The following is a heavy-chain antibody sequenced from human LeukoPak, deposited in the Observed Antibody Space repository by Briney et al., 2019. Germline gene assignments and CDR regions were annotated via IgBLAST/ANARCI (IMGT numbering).Heavy chain of an antibody. Sequence: GGSLRLSCAASGFTFSSYWMHWVRQAPGKGLVWVSRINSDGSSTSYADSVKGRFTISRDNAKNTLYLQMNSLRAEDTAVYYCARGQSDYDFWSGYFSPFDYWGQGTLVTVSS. CDR2: INSDGSST. V-gene: IGHV3-74*01. D-gene: IGHD3-3*01. CDR3: ARGQSDYDFWSGYFSPFDY. J-gene: IGHJ4*02. CDR1: GFTFSSYW.